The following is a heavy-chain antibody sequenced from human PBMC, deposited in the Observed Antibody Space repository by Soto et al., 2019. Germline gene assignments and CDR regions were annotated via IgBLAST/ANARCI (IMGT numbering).Heavy chain of an antibody. D-gene: IGHD1-7*01. CDR1: GGTFSSYA. CDR3: ASKSITGTTYYYFYGMDV. CDR2: IIPIFGTA. J-gene: IGHJ6*02. V-gene: IGHV1-69*01. Sequence: QVQLVQSGAEVKKPGSSVKVSCKASGGTFSSYAISWVRQAPGQGLEWMGGIIPIFGTANYAQKFQGRVTITADASTSTAYIELSSLRSEDTAVYYCASKSITGTTYYYFYGMDVWGQGTTVTVSS.